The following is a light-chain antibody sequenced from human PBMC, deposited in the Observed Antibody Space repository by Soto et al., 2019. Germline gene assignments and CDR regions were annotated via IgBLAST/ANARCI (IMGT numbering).Light chain of an antibody. J-gene: IGKJ2*01. CDR2: GAS. Sequence: EIVLTQFPGTLSLSPGERATLSCRASQSVSSNYLAWYQQKPGQAPRLVIFGASSRATGIPDRFSGSGSGTDFTLTISRLEHEDFAVYFCQQYHSSPPEYTFGQGTKLEIK. V-gene: IGKV3-20*01. CDR1: QSVSSNY. CDR3: QQYHSSPPEYT.